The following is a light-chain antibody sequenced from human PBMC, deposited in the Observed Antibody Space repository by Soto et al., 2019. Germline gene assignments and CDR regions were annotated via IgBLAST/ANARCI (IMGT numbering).Light chain of an antibody. Sequence: QPVLTQPPSASGTPGQRVTISCSGSSSTIGSNTVHWYQHLPGTAPKLLIYNYNQRPSRVPDRFSGSKSGTSDSLAISGLQFEDEDDDDCAAWDDSLNGVIFGGGTKLTVL. V-gene: IGLV1-44*01. CDR2: NYN. CDR1: SSTIGSNT. J-gene: IGLJ2*01. CDR3: AAWDDSLNGVI.